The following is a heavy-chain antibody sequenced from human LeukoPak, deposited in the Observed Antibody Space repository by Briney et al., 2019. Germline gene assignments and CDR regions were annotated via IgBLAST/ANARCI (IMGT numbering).Heavy chain of an antibody. J-gene: IGHJ4*02. CDR1: GGSFSGYY. V-gene: IGHV4-34*01. Sequence: SETLSLTCAVYGGSFSGYYWGWIRQPPGKGLEWIGEINHSGSTNYNPSLKSRVTISVDTSKNQFSLKLSSVTAADTAVYYCARVLAAADNYFDYWGQGTLVTVSS. CDR2: INHSGST. CDR3: ARVLAAADNYFDY. D-gene: IGHD6-13*01.